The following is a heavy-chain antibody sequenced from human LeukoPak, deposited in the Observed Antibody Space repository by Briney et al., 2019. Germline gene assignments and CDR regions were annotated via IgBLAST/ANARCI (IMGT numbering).Heavy chain of an antibody. CDR1: GGSFSGYY. J-gene: IGHJ5*02. CDR2: INHSGST. CDR3: ARTMVRGVINWFDP. V-gene: IGHV4-34*01. D-gene: IGHD3-10*01. Sequence: KSSETPSLTCAVYGGSFSGYYWSWIRQPPGKGLEWIGEINHSGSTNYNPSLKSRVTISVDTSKNQFSLKLSSVTAADTAVYYCARTMVRGVINWFDPWGQGTLVTVSS.